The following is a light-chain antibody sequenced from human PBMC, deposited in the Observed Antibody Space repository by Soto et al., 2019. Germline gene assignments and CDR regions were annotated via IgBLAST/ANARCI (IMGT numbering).Light chain of an antibody. J-gene: IGLJ2*01. CDR1: SSDVGGYNY. V-gene: IGLV2-8*01. CDR3: SSYGGYNNFVV. CDR2: EVN. Sequence: QSALTQPPSASGSPGQSVTISCTGTSSDVGGYNYVSWYQQHPGKAPKLMIFEVNKRPSGVPDRFSGSKSGSTASLTVSGLQAEDEAEYYCSSYGGYNNFVVFGGGTKLTVL.